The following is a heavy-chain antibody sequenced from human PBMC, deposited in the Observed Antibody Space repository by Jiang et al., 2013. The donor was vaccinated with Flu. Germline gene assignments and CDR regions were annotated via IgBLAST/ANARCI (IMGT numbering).Heavy chain of an antibody. CDR3: AREGGHENSLYWYFDV. CDR1: GFTFTNYW. CDR2: IYPDDSDT. Sequence: GAEVKKPGESLEISCRASGFTFTNYWIAWVRQMPGKGLEWMGVIYPDDSDTRYSPSLQGQVSSSADKSTKTAYLRWSSLRASDSGMYFCAREGGHENSLYWYFDVWGRGTQVTVSS. V-gene: IGHV5-51*01. J-gene: IGHJ2*01.